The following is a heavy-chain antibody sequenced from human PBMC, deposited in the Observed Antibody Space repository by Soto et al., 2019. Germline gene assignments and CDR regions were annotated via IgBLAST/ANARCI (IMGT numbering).Heavy chain of an antibody. CDR2: TYYRSNWRH. CDR3: ARGVAGSGFDL. Sequence: QTLSLTCAISGDSVSSNTAAWNWIRSSPSRGLEWLGRTYYRSNWRHDYAVSVKSRITVNPDTSKNHFSLRLNSVTPDDTAVYYCARGVAGSGFDLWGQGTLVTVSS. J-gene: IGHJ4*02. V-gene: IGHV6-1*01. D-gene: IGHD6-19*01. CDR1: GDSVSSNTAA.